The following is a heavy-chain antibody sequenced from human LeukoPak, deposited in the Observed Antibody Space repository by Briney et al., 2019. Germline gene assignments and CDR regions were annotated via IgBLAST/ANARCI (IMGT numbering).Heavy chain of an antibody. Sequence: GSLRLSCAASGFTFDDYGMSWVRQAPGKGLEWVSGINWNGGSTGYADSVKGRFTISRDNAKNSLYLQMNSLRAEDTAVYYCAKEIWPTATTPGRTYFDYWGQGTLATVSS. V-gene: IGHV3-20*04. CDR2: INWNGGST. CDR3: AKEIWPTATTPGRTYFDY. CDR1: GFTFDDYG. J-gene: IGHJ4*02. D-gene: IGHD4-11*01.